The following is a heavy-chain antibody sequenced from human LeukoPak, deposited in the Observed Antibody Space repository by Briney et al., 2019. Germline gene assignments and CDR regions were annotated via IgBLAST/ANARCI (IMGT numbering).Heavy chain of an antibody. CDR3: ARGEEVWFDP. V-gene: IGHV4-31*03. J-gene: IGHJ5*02. Sequence: PSQTLSLTCTVSGGSISSGGYYWSWIRQHPGKGLEWMGYIYYSGSTYYNPSLKSRVTISVDTSKNQFSLKLSSVTAADTAVYYCARGEEVWFDPWGQGTLVTVSS. CDR1: GGSISSGGYY. CDR2: IYYSGST.